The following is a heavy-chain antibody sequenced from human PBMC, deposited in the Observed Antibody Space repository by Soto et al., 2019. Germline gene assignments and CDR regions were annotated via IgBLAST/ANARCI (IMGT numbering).Heavy chain of an antibody. D-gene: IGHD3-10*01. CDR1: GGSFSGYY. CDR2: INHSGST. CDR3: ARAVLLTPPYGWFDP. J-gene: IGHJ5*02. V-gene: IGHV4-34*01. Sequence: PSETLSLTCAVYGGSFSGYYWCWIRQPPGKGLEWIGEINHSGSTNYNPSLKSRVTISVDTSKNQFSLKLSSVTAADTAVYYCARAVLLTPPYGWFDPWCQGTLVTVSS.